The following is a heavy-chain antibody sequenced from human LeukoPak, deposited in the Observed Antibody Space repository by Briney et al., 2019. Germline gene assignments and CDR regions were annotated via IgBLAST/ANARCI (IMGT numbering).Heavy chain of an antibody. V-gene: IGHV1-8*01. CDR1: GYTFTSYD. CDR2: MNPNSGNT. J-gene: IGHJ3*02. D-gene: IGHD3-22*01. CDR3: ARSLYYYDSSGYYEADAFDI. Sequence: VASVEVSCKASGYTFTSYDINWVRQATGQGLEWMGWMNPNSGNTGYAQKFQGRVTMTRNTSISTAYMELSSLRSEDTAVYYRARSLYYYDSSGYYEADAFDIWGQGTMVTVSS.